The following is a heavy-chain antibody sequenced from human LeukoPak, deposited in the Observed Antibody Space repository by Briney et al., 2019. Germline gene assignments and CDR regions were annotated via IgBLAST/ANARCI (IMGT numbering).Heavy chain of an antibody. J-gene: IGHJ4*02. CDR3: ARDRGFSTFDY. CDR1: GFTFTGYN. V-gene: IGHV3-48*04. CDR2: ITSSSSTI. Sequence: PGGSLRLSCAASGFTFTGYNMNWVRQAPGKGLEWVSYITSSSSTIYYADSVKGRFTISRDNAKNSLYLQMNSLRVEDTAVYYCARDRGFSTFDYWGQGTLVTVSS. D-gene: IGHD3-22*01.